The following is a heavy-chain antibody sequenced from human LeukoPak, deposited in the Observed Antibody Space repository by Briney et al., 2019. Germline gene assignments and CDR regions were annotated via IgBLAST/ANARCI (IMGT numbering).Heavy chain of an antibody. V-gene: IGHV3-11*04. CDR2: ISSSGRII. D-gene: IGHD5-24*01. J-gene: IGHJ4*02. CDR1: GFTFSNAW. Sequence: GGSLRLSCAASGFTFSNAWMSWVRQAPGKGLEWVSYISSSGRIIYYADSVKGRFTISRDNAQKSLYLQMNSLRAESTAVYYCAREYGYNTAHFDYWGQGTLVTVSS. CDR3: AREYGYNTAHFDY.